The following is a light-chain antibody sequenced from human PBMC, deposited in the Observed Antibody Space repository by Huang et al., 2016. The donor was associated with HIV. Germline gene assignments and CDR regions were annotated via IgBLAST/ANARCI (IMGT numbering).Light chain of an antibody. J-gene: IGKJ5*01. CDR2: DAS. V-gene: IGKV3-11*01. CDR1: KRITSY. Sequence: EIVLTQSPATLSLSPGERTTLSCRASKRITSYLAWYQQKPGQPPRLLIYDASNRATGIPARCSGSWSGTDFTLTISRLEPEDFAFYYCQQRFNSITFGQGTRLEIK. CDR3: QQRFNSIT.